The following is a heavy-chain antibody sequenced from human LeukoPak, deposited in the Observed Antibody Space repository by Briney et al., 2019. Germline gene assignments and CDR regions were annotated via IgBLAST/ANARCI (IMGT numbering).Heavy chain of an antibody. V-gene: IGHV1-8*03. Sequence: ASVKVSCKASGYTFTSYDINWARQATGQGLEWVGWMNPNSGNTGYAQKFQGRVTITRNTSISTAYMELSSLRSEDTAVYYCARGRVVVSAWGLQNYYYYYMDVWGKGTTVTVSS. J-gene: IGHJ6*03. CDR3: ARGRVVVSAWGLQNYYYYYMDV. CDR1: GYTFTSYD. CDR2: MNPNSGNT. D-gene: IGHD3-22*01.